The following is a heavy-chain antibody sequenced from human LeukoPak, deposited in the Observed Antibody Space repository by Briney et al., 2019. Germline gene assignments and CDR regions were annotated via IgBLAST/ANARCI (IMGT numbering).Heavy chain of an antibody. Sequence: ASVKVSCKASGYTFTNSYIHWVRQAPGQVLEWMGLINPDGGNTNYAQNFQGRVTLTRDTSTSTVYMELRSLRSDDTAVYYCARARRPGIAVAGIAYPDYWGQGTLVTVSS. J-gene: IGHJ4*02. D-gene: IGHD6-19*01. CDR1: GYTFTNSY. CDR3: ARARRPGIAVAGIAYPDY. CDR2: INPDGGNT. V-gene: IGHV1-46*01.